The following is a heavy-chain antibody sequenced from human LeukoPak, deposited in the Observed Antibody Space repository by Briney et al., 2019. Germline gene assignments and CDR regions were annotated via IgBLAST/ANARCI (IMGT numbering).Heavy chain of an antibody. CDR3: TRDFWSRYYTR. D-gene: IGHD3-3*01. CDR2: INHSGST. Sequence: SETLSLTCAVYGGSFSGYYWSWIRQPPGKGLEWIGEINHSGSTNYNPSLKSRVTISVDTSKNQFSLKLSSVTAADTAVYYCTRDFWSRYYTRWGQGTLVTVSS. J-gene: IGHJ4*02. V-gene: IGHV4-34*01. CDR1: GGSFSGYY.